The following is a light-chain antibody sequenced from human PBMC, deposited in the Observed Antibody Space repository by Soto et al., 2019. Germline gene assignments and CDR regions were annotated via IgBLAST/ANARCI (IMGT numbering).Light chain of an antibody. Sequence: VLTQSPASLSFSKGERATLSCRASQSVSSYLAWYQQKPGQAPRLLIYDASNRATGIPARFSGSGSGTDFTLTIISLEPEDFAVYYCQQRSNWPWTFGQGTNVAIK. CDR2: DAS. V-gene: IGKV3-11*01. CDR3: QQRSNWPWT. CDR1: QSVSSY. J-gene: IGKJ1*01.